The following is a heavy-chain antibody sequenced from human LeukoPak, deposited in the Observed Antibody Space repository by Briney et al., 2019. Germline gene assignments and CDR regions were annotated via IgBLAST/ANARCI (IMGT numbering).Heavy chain of an antibody. Sequence: SETLSLTCTVSGYSISSGYYWGWIRQPPGKGLEWIGEIYHSGSTNYNPSLKSRVTISVDKSKNQFSLKLSSVTAADTAVYYCARVFKDYYDSSGYTDLYYYYYMDVWGKGTTVTVSS. CDR3: ARVFKDYYDSSGYTDLYYYYYMDV. J-gene: IGHJ6*03. CDR2: IYHSGST. CDR1: GYSISSGYY. V-gene: IGHV4-38-2*02. D-gene: IGHD3-22*01.